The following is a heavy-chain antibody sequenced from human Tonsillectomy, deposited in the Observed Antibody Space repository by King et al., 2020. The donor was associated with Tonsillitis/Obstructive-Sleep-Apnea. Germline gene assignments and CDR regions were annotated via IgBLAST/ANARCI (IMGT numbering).Heavy chain of an antibody. CDR3: ARGRVRVQWLVQPYFDY. Sequence: VQLQQWGAGLLKPSETLSLTCAVYGGSFSGYYWSWIRQPPGKGLEWMGEINHSGSTNYNPPLKSRVTISVDTSKNQFSLKLSSVTAADTAVYYCARGRVRVQWLVQPYFDYWGQGTLVTVSS. V-gene: IGHV4-34*01. CDR1: GGSFSGYY. D-gene: IGHD6-19*01. J-gene: IGHJ4*02. CDR2: INHSGST.